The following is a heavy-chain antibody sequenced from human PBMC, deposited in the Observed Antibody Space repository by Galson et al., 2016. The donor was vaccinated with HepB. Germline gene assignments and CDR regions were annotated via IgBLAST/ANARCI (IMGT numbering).Heavy chain of an antibody. J-gene: IGHJ3*02. CDR3: ARSYGGYAFDI. CDR1: GGSISPFF. CDR2: IYYSGTT. D-gene: IGHD4-23*01. V-gene: IGHV4-59*01. Sequence: ETLSLTCTVSGGSISPFFWSWIRQPPGKGLEWIAYIYYSGTTNYNPSLNSRVTISLDTSKSQFSLKVTSVTAADRAVYYCARSYGGYAFDIWGQGTMVTASS.